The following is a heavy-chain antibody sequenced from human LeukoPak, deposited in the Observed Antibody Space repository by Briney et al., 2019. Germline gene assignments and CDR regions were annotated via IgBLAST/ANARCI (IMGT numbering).Heavy chain of an antibody. Sequence: PSETLSLTCAVYGGSFSGYYWSGLRQPPGKGLEWIGEINHSGSTNYNASLKSRGTISVDTSKKQFSLKLSSVPPADTAVYYCAPLHDYGDYGALYYGMDVWGQGTTVTVSS. CDR3: APLHDYGDYGALYYGMDV. CDR1: GGSFSGYY. J-gene: IGHJ6*02. V-gene: IGHV4-34*01. D-gene: IGHD4-17*01. CDR2: INHSGST.